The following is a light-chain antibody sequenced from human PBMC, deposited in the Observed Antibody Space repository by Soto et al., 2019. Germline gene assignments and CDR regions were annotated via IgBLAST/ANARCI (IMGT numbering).Light chain of an antibody. CDR2: QVT. J-gene: IGLJ1*01. CDR3: SSYAGRTLYV. V-gene: IGLV2-8*01. CDR1: SSDVGGYRF. Sequence: QSALTQTPSASGSPGQSVTISCTGTSSDVGGYRFVSWYQQHPGKAPKLIIYQVTKRPPGVPARFSGSKSGNTASLTVSGLQAEDDADYYCSSYAGRTLYVFGTGTKLTVL.